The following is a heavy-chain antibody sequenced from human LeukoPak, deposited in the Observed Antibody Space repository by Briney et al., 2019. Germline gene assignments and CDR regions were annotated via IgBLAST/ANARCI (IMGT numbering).Heavy chain of an antibody. CDR2: INPNSGGT. J-gene: IGHJ3*02. CDR3: ARDQGSSGWPDI. CDR1: GYTFTGYY. D-gene: IGHD6-19*01. V-gene: IGHV1-2*04. Sequence: ASVTVSCKASGYTFTGYYMHWVRQAPGQGREWMGWINPNSGGTNYAQKFQGWVTMTRDTSISTAYMELSRLRSDDTAVYYCARDQGSSGWPDIWGQGTMVTVSS.